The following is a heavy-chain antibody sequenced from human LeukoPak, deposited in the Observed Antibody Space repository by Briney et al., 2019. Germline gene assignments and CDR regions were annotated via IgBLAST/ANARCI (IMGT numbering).Heavy chain of an antibody. CDR1: GGSISSHY. Sequence: ETLSLTCTVSGGSISSHYWSWIRQPPGKGLEYVSAVVGNGGTTYYANSVKGRFTISRDNSKNTVYLQMGSLRAEDTAVYYCARERAFYYDYWGQGALVTVSS. CDR2: VVGNGGTT. CDR3: ARERAFYYDY. J-gene: IGHJ4*02. V-gene: IGHV3-64*01.